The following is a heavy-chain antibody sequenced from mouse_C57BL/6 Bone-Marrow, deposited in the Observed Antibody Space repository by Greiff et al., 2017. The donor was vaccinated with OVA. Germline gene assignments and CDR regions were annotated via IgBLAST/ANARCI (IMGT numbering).Heavy chain of an antibody. CDR2: IDPSDSYT. CDR3: ARYDYIYYSALDY. D-gene: IGHD2-4*01. V-gene: IGHV1-69*01. J-gene: IGHJ4*01. Sequence: VQLQQPGAELVMPGASVKLSCKASGYTFTSYWMHWVKQRPGQGLEWIGEIDPSDSYTNYNQKLKGKSTLTVDKSSSTAYMQLSSLTSYDSAVYYCARYDYIYYSALDYWGQGTSVTVSS. CDR1: GYTFTSYW.